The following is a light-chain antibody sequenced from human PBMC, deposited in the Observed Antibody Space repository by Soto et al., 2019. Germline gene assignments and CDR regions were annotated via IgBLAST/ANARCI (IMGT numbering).Light chain of an antibody. V-gene: IGLV2-23*01. J-gene: IGLJ1*01. Sequence: QSALTQPASVSGSPGQSITISCTGTSSDVGSYNLDSWYQQHPGKAPKLMIYEGSKRPSGVSNRFSGSKSGNTASLTISGLQAEDEADYYCCSYAGSSTLYVFGTGTQLTVL. CDR2: EGS. CDR3: CSYAGSSTLYV. CDR1: SSDVGSYNL.